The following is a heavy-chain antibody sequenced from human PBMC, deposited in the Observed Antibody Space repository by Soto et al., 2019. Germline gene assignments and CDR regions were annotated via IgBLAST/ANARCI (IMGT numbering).Heavy chain of an antibody. Sequence: SETLSLTCTVSGGSISSGGYYWSWIRQHPGKGLEWIGYIYYSGRTYYNPSLKSRLTISVDTSKNQFSLKLSSVTAADTAIYFCARDITFRGDNWFDPWGQGTLVTVSS. J-gene: IGHJ5*02. CDR1: GGSISSGGYY. V-gene: IGHV4-31*03. CDR2: IYYSGRT. CDR3: ARDITFRGDNWFDP. D-gene: IGHD3-10*01.